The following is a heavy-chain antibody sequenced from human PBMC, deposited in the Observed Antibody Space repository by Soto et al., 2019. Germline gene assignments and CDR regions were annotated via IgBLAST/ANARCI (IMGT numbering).Heavy chain of an antibody. J-gene: IGHJ4*02. D-gene: IGHD2-2*01. CDR1: GFSFATTGVG. CDR3: XHXPGLAGSSRQFDF. V-gene: IGHV2-5*02. Sequence: QITLRESGPTVVKPTQTLTLTCTFSGFSFATTGVGVGWIRQPPGKALEWLALIYWDDDKRYSPSLKTRLTIXXXTSXXXXXXXXXXXXXXXXXXXXXXHXPGLAGSSRQFDFWGPGILVAVSA. CDR2: IYWDDDK.